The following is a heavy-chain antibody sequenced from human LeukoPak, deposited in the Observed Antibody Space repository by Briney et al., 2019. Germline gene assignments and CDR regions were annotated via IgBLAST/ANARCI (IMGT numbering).Heavy chain of an antibody. CDR1: GGTFSSYA. Sequence: ASVKVSCKASGGTFSSYAISWVRQAPGQGLEWMGGIIPIFGTANCAQKFQGRVTITADESTSTAYMELSSLRSEDTAVYYCARGNGDFWRFDYWGQGTLVTVSS. CDR2: IIPIFGTA. V-gene: IGHV1-69*13. CDR3: ARGNGDFWRFDY. D-gene: IGHD3-3*01. J-gene: IGHJ4*02.